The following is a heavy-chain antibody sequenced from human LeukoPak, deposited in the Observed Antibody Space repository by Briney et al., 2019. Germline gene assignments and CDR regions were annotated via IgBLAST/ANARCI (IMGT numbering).Heavy chain of an antibody. J-gene: IGHJ5*01. CDR2: INHSGST. D-gene: IGHD3-10*01. Sequence: SETLSLTCAVYGGSFTGYYWSWIRQPPGKGLEWIGEINHSGSTNYNPSLKSEVTISVDTSKNQFSLKLRSVTAADKAVYYCARGRWWVRGVHDNWFDPWGQGTLVTVSS. CDR1: GGSFTGYY. CDR3: ARGRWWVRGVHDNWFDP. V-gene: IGHV4-34*01.